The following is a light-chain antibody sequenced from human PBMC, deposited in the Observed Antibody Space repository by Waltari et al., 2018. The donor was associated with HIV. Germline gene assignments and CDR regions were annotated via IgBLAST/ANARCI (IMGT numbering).Light chain of an antibody. CDR2: AAS. V-gene: IGKV1-39*01. CDR1: QNINKH. J-gene: IGKJ5*01. Sequence: DIQMTQSPASLSASVGDRVNITCRASQNINKHLNWYQHKSGKAPKLLIYAASSLQSGVPSRFSGSGSETNFTLTINTLQPEDFAIYYCQQSYSTLRITFGQGTRLDIK. CDR3: QQSYSTLRIT.